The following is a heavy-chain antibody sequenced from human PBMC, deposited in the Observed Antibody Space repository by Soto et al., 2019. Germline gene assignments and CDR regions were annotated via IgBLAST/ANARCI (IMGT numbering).Heavy chain of an antibody. V-gene: IGHV4-31*03. CDR2: IYYTGST. Sequence: QVQMQESGPGLVKPSQTLSLTCSVSGASIRSGGYYWSWLRQSPGKGLEWIGHIYYTGSTFYSPSIKSRLTISLDTSKNQFSLDLRSVTAADTAMYYGARIEMASIKWCRGTLGTVAS. CDR1: GASIRSGGYY. J-gene: IGHJ4*02. CDR3: ARIEMASIK.